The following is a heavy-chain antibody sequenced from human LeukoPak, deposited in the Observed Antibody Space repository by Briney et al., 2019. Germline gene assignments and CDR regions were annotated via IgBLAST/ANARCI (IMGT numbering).Heavy chain of an antibody. CDR2: ISGSGGST. V-gene: IGHV3-23*01. J-gene: IGHJ4*02. Sequence: GGSLRLSCAASGFTFSSYAVSWVRQAPGKGLEWVSAISGSGGSTYYADSVKGRFTISRDNSKNTLYLQMNSLRAEDTAVYYCAKSFSGYSYGDDYWGQGTLVTVSS. D-gene: IGHD5-18*01. CDR1: GFTFSSYA. CDR3: AKSFSGYSYGDDY.